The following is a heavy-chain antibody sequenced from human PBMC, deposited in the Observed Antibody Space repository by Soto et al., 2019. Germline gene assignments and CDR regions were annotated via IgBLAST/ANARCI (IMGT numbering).Heavy chain of an antibody. V-gene: IGHV3-23*01. Sequence: GGSLRLSCAASGFTFSSYAMSWVRQAPGKGLEWVSAISGSGGSTYYADSVKGRFTISRDNSKNTLYLQMNSLRAEDTAVYEGAKGRGVYGSGRPDYWGQGTLVTVSS. CDR2: ISGSGGST. CDR1: GFTFSSYA. D-gene: IGHD3-10*01. J-gene: IGHJ4*02. CDR3: AKGRGVYGSGRPDY.